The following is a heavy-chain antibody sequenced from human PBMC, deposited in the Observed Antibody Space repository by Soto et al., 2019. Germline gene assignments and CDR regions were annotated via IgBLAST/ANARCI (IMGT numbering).Heavy chain of an antibody. Sequence: ASGKVSCKASGYTFTSYGISWVRQAPGQGLEWMGWISAYNGNTNYAQKLQGRVTMTTDTSTSTAYMELRSLRSDDTAVYYCARIQDMIVVVGRYYYGMDVWGQGTTVTVSS. D-gene: IGHD3-22*01. CDR3: ARIQDMIVVVGRYYYGMDV. CDR1: GYTFTSYG. CDR2: ISAYNGNT. J-gene: IGHJ6*02. V-gene: IGHV1-18*01.